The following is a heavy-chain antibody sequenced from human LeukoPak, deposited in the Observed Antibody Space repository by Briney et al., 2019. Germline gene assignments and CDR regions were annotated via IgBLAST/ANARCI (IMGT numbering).Heavy chain of an antibody. CDR2: IYYSGST. V-gene: IGHV4-59*11. Sequence: PSETLSLTCTVSGGSISSHYWSWIRQPPGKGLEWIGYIYYSGSTNYNPSLKSRVTISVDTSKNQFSLKLSSVTAADTAVYYCARLWGGGTDYSNYFDYWGQGTLVTVSS. CDR1: GGSISSHY. J-gene: IGHJ4*02. CDR3: ARLWGGGTDYSNYFDY. D-gene: IGHD4-11*01.